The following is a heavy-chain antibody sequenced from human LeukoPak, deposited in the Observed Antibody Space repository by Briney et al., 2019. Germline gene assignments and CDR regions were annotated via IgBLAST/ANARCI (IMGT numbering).Heavy chain of an antibody. D-gene: IGHD1-7*01. Sequence: GGSLRLSCAASGFTFDDYAMHWVRQAPGKGLEWVSGISWNSGSIGYADSVKGRFTISRDNAKNSLYLQMNSLRAEDTALHYCAKDFRRELDGMDVWGQGTTVTVSS. CDR3: AKDFRRELDGMDV. V-gene: IGHV3-9*01. J-gene: IGHJ6*02. CDR1: GFTFDDYA. CDR2: ISWNSGSI.